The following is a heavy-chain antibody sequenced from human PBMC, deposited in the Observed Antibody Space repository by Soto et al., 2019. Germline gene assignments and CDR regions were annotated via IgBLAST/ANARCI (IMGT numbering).Heavy chain of an antibody. V-gene: IGHV4-59*08. Sequence: LSLTCTVSGGSISSYYWSWIRQPPVKGLEWIGYIYYSGSTNYNPSLKSRVTISVDTSKNQFSLKLSSVTAADTAVYYCARRYSSAFDIWGQGTMDTVSS. J-gene: IGHJ3*02. CDR2: IYYSGST. CDR3: ARRYSSAFDI. CDR1: GGSISSYY. D-gene: IGHD6-13*01.